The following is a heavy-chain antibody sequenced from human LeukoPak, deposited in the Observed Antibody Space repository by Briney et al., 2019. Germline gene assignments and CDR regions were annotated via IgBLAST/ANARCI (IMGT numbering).Heavy chain of an antibody. CDR1: GFTVSSNY. J-gene: IGHJ5*02. CDR3: AREAVGPAATNWFDP. Sequence: GGSLRLSCAASGFTVSSNYMSWVRQAPGKGLEWVSYISSSGSTIYYADSVKGRFTTSRDNAKNSLYLQMNSLRAEDTAVYYCAREAVGPAATNWFDPWGQGTLVTVSS. V-gene: IGHV3-11*04. D-gene: IGHD2-2*01. CDR2: ISSSGSTI.